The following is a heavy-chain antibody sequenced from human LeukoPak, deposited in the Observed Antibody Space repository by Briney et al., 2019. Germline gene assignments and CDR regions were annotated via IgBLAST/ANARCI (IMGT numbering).Heavy chain of an antibody. J-gene: IGHJ6*04. V-gene: IGHV4-30-2*01. Sequence: PSQTPSLTCAVSGGSISSGGYSWSWIRQPPGKGLEWIGYIYHSGSTYYNPSLKSRVTISVDRSKNQFSLKLSSVTAADTAVYYCARGHYDILTGPPAGMDVWGKGTTVTVSS. CDR1: GGSISSGGYS. D-gene: IGHD3-9*01. CDR2: IYHSGST. CDR3: ARGHYDILTGPPAGMDV.